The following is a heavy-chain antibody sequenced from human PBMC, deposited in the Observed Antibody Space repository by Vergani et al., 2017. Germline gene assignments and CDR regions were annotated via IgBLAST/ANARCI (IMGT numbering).Heavy chain of an antibody. CDR2: ISGSGGNT. J-gene: IGHJ6*02. CDR3: AKARDPNCKGGNCYSYYYGLDL. CDR1: GFSFGSYA. V-gene: IGHV3-23*04. Sequence: VQLVESGGNVVQSGTSLRLSCAASGFSFGSYAMTWVRLAPGKGLQWVSAISGSGGNTFYTDSVKGRFTISRDNSKDTLYLQMNSLRVEDTAIYYCAKARDPNCKGGNCYSYYYGLDLWGQGTTVTVSS. D-gene: IGHD2-21*01.